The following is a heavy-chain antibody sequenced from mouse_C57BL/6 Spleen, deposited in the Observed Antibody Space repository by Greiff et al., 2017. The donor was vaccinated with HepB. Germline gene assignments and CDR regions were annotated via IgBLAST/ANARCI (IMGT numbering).Heavy chain of an antibody. CDR1: GYTFTDYE. CDR3: AEGGNPSFDY. Sequence: QVQLQQSGAELVRPGASVTLSCKASGYTFTDYEMHWVKQTPVHGLEWIGAIDPETGGTAYNQKFKGKAILTADKSSSTAYMELSSLTSEDTAVYYCAEGGNPSFDYWGQGTTLTVSS. J-gene: IGHJ2*01. V-gene: IGHV1-15*01. D-gene: IGHD2-1*01. CDR2: IDPETGGT.